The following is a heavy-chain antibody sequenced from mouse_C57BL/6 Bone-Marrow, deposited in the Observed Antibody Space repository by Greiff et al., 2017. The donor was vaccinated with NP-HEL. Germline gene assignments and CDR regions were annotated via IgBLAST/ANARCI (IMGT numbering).Heavy chain of an antibody. CDR2: ISSGGDYI. D-gene: IGHD1-1*01. V-gene: IGHV5-9-1*02. Sequence: EVHLVESGEGLVKPGGSLKLSCAASGFTFSSYAMSWVRQTPEKRLEWVAYISSGGDYIYYADTVKGRFTISRDNARNTLYLQMSSLRSEETAMDYCTRDPHDYGSGLDYWGQGTTLTVSS. J-gene: IGHJ2*01. CDR1: GFTFSSYA. CDR3: TRDPHDYGSGLDY.